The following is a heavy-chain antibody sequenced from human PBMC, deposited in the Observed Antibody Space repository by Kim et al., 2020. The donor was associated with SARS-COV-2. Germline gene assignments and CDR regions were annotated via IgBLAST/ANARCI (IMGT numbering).Heavy chain of an antibody. J-gene: IGHJ4*02. CDR2: IYYSGST. V-gene: IGHV4-59*01. Sequence: SETLSLTCTVSGGSISSYYWSWIRQPPGKGLEWIGYIYYSGSTNYNPSLKSRVTISVDTSKNQFSLKLSSVTAADTAVYYCARAPTPLRHGYTRGFDYWGQGTLVTVSS. CDR3: ARAPTPLRHGYTRGFDY. D-gene: IGHD5-12*01. CDR1: GGSISSYY.